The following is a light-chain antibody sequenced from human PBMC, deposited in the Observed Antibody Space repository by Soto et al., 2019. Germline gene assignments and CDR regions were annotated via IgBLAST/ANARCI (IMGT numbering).Light chain of an antibody. CDR1: QSISNY. V-gene: IGKV1-39*01. Sequence: DIQMTQSPSSLSASVGDRVTITCRASQSISNYLNWYQQKPGKAPKLLMYAASSLQSGVPSRFSVSGSGTDFTLTISSLQPEDFATYYCQQSDSTPRTFGEGTKVEI. J-gene: IGKJ1*01. CDR3: QQSDSTPRT. CDR2: AAS.